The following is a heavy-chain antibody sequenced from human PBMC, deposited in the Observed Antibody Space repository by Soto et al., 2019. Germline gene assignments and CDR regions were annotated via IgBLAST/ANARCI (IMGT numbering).Heavy chain of an antibody. Sequence: GGSLILSCAASGFTFSSYAMSWVRQAPGKGLEWVSAISGSGGSTYYADSVKGRFTISRDNSKNTLYLQMNSLRAEDTAVYYCAKSHYDILTGPPYGMDVWGQGTTVTVSS. J-gene: IGHJ6*02. V-gene: IGHV3-23*01. CDR2: ISGSGGST. D-gene: IGHD3-9*01. CDR3: AKSHYDILTGPPYGMDV. CDR1: GFTFSSYA.